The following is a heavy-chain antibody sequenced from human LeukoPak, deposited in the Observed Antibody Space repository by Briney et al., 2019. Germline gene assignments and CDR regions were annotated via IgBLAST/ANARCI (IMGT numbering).Heavy chain of an antibody. CDR2: IYYSGST. CDR1: GGSISSGGYY. Sequence: PSETLSLTCTVSGGSISSGGYYWSWIRQHPGKGLEWIGYIYYSGSTYYNPSLKSRVAISVDTSKNQFSLKLSSVTAADTAVYYCARSYYYGSGSYFDYWGQGTLVTVSS. V-gene: IGHV4-31*03. J-gene: IGHJ4*02. CDR3: ARSYYYGSGSYFDY. D-gene: IGHD3-10*01.